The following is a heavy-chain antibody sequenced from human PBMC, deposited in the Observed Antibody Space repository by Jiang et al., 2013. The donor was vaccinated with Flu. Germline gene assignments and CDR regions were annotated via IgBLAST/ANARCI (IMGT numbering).Heavy chain of an antibody. CDR3: ARDTVSDAFDI. D-gene: IGHD4-17*01. CDR2: ISDSGST. Sequence: ETLSLTCTVSGGSIKNYYWSWIRQSPGKGLDWIGYISDSGSTKYNPSLKSRVTMSVDTSKSQFSLKLNSVTAADTAVYYCARDTVSDAFDIWGQGTMVTVSS. CDR1: GGSIKNYY. V-gene: IGHV4-59*01. J-gene: IGHJ3*02.